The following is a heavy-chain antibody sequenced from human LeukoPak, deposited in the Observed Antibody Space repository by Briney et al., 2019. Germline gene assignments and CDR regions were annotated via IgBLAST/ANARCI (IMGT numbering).Heavy chain of an antibody. CDR1: GASLSRSTDY. V-gene: IGHV4-39*01. J-gene: IGHJ6*03. D-gene: IGHD5-18*01. Sequence: KPSETLSLTCSVSGASLSRSTDYWGWIRQPPGKGPQWIGSMYYSGRTYYDLSLRSRVTISVDTSKNQFSLELTSVTAADTAVYYCARVPYSPPWVVDYYMDVWGKGTTVTVSS. CDR2: MYYSGRT. CDR3: ARVPYSPPWVVDYYMDV.